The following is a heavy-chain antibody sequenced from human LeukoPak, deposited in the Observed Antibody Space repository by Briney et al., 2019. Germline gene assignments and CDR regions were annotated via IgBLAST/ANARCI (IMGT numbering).Heavy chain of an antibody. Sequence: GESLKISCKGSGYSFTSYWIGWVRQMPGKGLEWMGIIYPGDSDTRYSPSFQGQVTISADKSISTAYLQWSSLKASDTAMYYCARFDSNYGTHYYYYGMDVWGQGTTVTVSS. CDR2: IYPGDSDT. CDR3: ARFDSNYGTHYYYYGMDV. D-gene: IGHD4-4*01. J-gene: IGHJ6*02. V-gene: IGHV5-51*01. CDR1: GYSFTSYW.